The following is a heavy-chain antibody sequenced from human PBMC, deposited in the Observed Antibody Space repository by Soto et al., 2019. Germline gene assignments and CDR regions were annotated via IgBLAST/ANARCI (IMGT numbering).Heavy chain of an antibody. Sequence: GGSLRLSCAASGFTFSSYSMNWVRQAPGKGLEWVSYISSSSSTIYYAESVKGRFTISRDNAKNSLYLQMNSLRAEDTAVYYCARERYDILTGYLAIAEYYFDYWGQGTLVTVS. CDR1: GFTFSSYS. CDR2: ISSSSSTI. J-gene: IGHJ4*02. D-gene: IGHD3-9*01. V-gene: IGHV3-48*01. CDR3: ARERYDILTGYLAIAEYYFDY.